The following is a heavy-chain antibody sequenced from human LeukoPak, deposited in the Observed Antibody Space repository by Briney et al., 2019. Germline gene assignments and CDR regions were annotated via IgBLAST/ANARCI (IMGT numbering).Heavy chain of an antibody. CDR1: GRSISIYY. J-gene: IGHJ4*02. CDR3: AREDIKKQT. CDR2: IYYSGST. V-gene: IGHV4-59*01. D-gene: IGHD2-15*01. Sequence: PSETLSPTCTVSGRSISIYYGSWIRHPPGKGREWIGYIYYSGSTNYIPSLKSRVTISVDTSKNQLSLKPSSVPPANTAVDHRAREDIKKQTWGQGALLTVSS.